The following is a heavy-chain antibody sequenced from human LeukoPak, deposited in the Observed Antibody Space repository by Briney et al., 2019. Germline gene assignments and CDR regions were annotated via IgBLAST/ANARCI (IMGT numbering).Heavy chain of an antibody. CDR1: GGSISSYY. Sequence: SETLSLTCTVSGGSISSYYWSWIRQPPGKGLEWIGYINYSGSTNYNPSLKSRVTISVDTSKNQFSLKLSSVTAADTAVYYCAGGYCSSTSCYGVYYYYMDVWGKGTTVTVSS. J-gene: IGHJ6*03. V-gene: IGHV4-59*01. D-gene: IGHD2-2*01. CDR2: INYSGST. CDR3: AGGYCSSTSCYGVYYYYMDV.